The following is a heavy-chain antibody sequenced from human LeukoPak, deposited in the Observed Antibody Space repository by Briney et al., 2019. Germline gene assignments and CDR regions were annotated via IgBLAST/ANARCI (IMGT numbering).Heavy chain of an antibody. J-gene: IGHJ6*02. V-gene: IGHV3-30*02. CDR2: IRYNGSNK. CDR3: AKAPSITMVRGVISYYYGMDV. D-gene: IGHD3-10*01. CDR1: GFTFISYG. Sequence: GGSLRLSCAASGFTFISYGMHWFRQAPGKGLEWVAFIRYNGSNKYYADSVKGGFTISRDNSKNTLYLQMNSLRAEDTAVYYCAKAPSITMVRGVISYYYGMDVWGQGTTVTVSS.